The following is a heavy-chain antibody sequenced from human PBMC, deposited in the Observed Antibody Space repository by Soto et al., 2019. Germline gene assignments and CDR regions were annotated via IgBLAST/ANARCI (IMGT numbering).Heavy chain of an antibody. CDR1: GYTFSRYG. V-gene: IGHV1-18*01. CDR2: ISGYNGDT. J-gene: IGHJ6*02. D-gene: IGHD2-8*01. CDR3: AKNGQPPYYYYGLDV. Sequence: QGQLVQSGGEVKKSGASVKVSCKASGYTFSRYGISWVRQAPGQGLEWMGWISGYNGDTNYAQKFQGRVTMTIDTSTTTAYMELRSLTSDDTAVYYCAKNGQPPYYYYGLDVWGQETTVTVSS.